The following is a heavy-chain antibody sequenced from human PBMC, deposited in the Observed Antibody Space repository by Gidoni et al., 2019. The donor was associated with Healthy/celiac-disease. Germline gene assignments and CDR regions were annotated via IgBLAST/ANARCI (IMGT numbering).Heavy chain of an antibody. CDR3: TATGGVRGVIITDY. CDR2: IKSKTDGGTT. Sequence: EVQLVESGGGLVKPGGSLRLSCAASGFTFSNAWMNWVRQAPGKGLEWVGRIKSKTDGGTTDYAAPVKGRFTISRDDSKNTLYLQMNSLKTEDTAVYYCTATGGVRGVIITDYWGQGTLVTVSS. CDR1: GFTFSNAW. J-gene: IGHJ4*02. D-gene: IGHD3-10*01. V-gene: IGHV3-15*07.